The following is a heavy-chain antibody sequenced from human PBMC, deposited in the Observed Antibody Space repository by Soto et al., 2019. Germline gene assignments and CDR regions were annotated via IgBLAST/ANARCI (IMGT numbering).Heavy chain of an antibody. CDR1: GYDFTTYG. V-gene: IGHV1-18*01. Sequence: QVHLVQSGAEGKNPGASVKVSCKGSGYDFTTYGITWVRQAPGQGLEWMAWISAHNGNTNYAPNLQGRVTVTRDTSTSTAYIELRSLRSDDTAVYYCARGRYGDYWGQGALVTVSS. D-gene: IGHD1-1*01. CDR2: ISAHNGNT. CDR3: ARGRYGDY. J-gene: IGHJ4*02.